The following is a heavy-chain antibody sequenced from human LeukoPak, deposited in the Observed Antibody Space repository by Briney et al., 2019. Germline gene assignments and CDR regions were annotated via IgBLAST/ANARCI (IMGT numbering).Heavy chain of an antibody. Sequence: QSGGSLRLSCAASGFTFSSYSMNWVSQAPGKGLEWVANIRQDGSEKNYVDSEKGRFTISRDNAQYSLHLQMNSLRAEDTAIYYCAKSRYAEQQLSIFDYWGQGTLVTVSS. CDR1: GFTFSSYS. D-gene: IGHD6-13*01. CDR2: IRQDGSEK. J-gene: IGHJ4*02. V-gene: IGHV3-7*01. CDR3: AKSRYAEQQLSIFDY.